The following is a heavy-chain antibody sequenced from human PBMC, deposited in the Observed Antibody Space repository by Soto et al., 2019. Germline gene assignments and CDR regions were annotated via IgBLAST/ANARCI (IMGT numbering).Heavy chain of an antibody. CDR2: ISGSGGST. V-gene: IGHV3-23*01. J-gene: IGHJ3*02. CDR1: EFSFRNYA. Sequence: PGGSLRLSCAASEFSFRNYAMSWVRQAPGKGLEWVSGISGSGGSTYDADSVKGRFTISRDNSKNTLYLQMNSLRVEDTAIYYCARKGPPRDAFDIWGQGTMVTVSS. CDR3: ARKGPPRDAFDI.